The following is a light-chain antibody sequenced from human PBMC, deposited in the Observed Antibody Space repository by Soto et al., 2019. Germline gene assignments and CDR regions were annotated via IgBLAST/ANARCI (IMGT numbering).Light chain of an antibody. CDR3: QQRSNWHRT. CDR2: DAS. V-gene: IGKV3D-11*01. Sequence: EIVLTQSPATLSLSPGERATLSCRASQGVSSYLAWYQQKPGQAPRLLIYDASNRATGILARFSGSGPGTDFTLTISSLEPEDFAVYYCQQRSNWHRTFGQGTKLEIK. J-gene: IGKJ2*01. CDR1: QGVSSY.